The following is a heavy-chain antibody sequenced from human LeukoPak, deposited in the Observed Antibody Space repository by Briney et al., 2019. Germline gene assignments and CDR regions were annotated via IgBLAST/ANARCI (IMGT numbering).Heavy chain of an antibody. J-gene: IGHJ1*01. CDR1: GFTVSSNY. CDR2: IYSGGST. V-gene: IGHV3-53*01. Sequence: PGGSLRLSCAASGFTVSSNYMSWVRQAPGKGLEWVSVIYSGGSTYYADSVKGRFTISRDNSKNTLYLQMNSLRAEDTAVYYCARVFLGLAPYGDYVPQYFQHWGQGTLVTVSS. D-gene: IGHD4-17*01. CDR3: ARVFLGLAPYGDYVPQYFQH.